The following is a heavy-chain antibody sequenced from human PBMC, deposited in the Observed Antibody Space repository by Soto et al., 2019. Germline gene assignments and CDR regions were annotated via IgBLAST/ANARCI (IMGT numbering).Heavy chain of an antibody. CDR1: GGSFSGYY. V-gene: IGHV4-34*01. CDR3: ARELPYTRYCDY. J-gene: IGHJ4*02. D-gene: IGHD3-10*01. Sequence: SETLSLTCAVYGGSFSGYYWSWIRQPPGKGLEWVGEINHSGSTNYNPSLKSRVTISVDTSKNQFSLKLSSVTAADTAVYYCARELPYTRYCDYWGQGTLVTVSS. CDR2: INHSGST.